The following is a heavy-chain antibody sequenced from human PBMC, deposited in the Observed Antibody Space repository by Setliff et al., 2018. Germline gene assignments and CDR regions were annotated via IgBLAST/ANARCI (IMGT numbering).Heavy chain of an antibody. Sequence: PGGTLRLSCVTSGFAFTSYDMTWVRQAPGKGLEWVASINNGGVSADYTDSVKGRFTISRDNSRNTLYLQMKSLRAGDTAIYYCATSTITTYYFDYWGHGTLVTVSS. J-gene: IGHJ4*01. V-gene: IGHV3-23*01. CDR2: INNGGVSA. CDR3: ATSTITTYYFDY. CDR1: GFAFTSYD. D-gene: IGHD4-4*01.